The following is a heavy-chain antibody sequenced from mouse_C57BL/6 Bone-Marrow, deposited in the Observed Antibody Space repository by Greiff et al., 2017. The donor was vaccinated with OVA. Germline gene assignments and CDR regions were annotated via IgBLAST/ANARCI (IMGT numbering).Heavy chain of an antibody. CDR1: GYTFTEYT. CDR2: FYPGSGSI. V-gene: IGHV1-62-2*01. D-gene: IGHD2-5*01. CDR3: ARHEDSYYSNYHYAMDY. J-gene: IGHJ4*01. Sequence: QVHVKQSGAELVKPGASVKLSCKASGYTFTEYTIHWVKQRSGQGLEWIGWFYPGSGSIKYNEKFKDKATLTADKSSSTVYMELSRLTSEDSAVYFCARHEDSYYSNYHYAMDYWGQGTSVTVSS.